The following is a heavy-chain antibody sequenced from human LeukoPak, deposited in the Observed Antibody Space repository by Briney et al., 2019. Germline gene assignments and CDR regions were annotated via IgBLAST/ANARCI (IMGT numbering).Heavy chain of an antibody. J-gene: IGHJ4*02. CDR1: GYTFTSYY. V-gene: IGHV1-46*01. CDR2: INPSGGST. D-gene: IGHD5-18*01. CDR3: ARDDSSSGYSYGYRLDY. Sequence: GASVKVSCKTSGYTFTSYYMYWVRQAPGQGLEWMGIINPSGGSTSYAQKFQGRVTMTRDTSTSTVYMELSSLRSEDTAVYYCARDDSSSGYSYGYRLDYWGQGTLVTVSS.